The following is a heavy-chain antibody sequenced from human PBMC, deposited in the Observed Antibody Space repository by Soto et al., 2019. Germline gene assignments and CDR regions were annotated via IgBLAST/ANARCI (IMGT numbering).Heavy chain of an antibody. Sequence: SETLSLTCSVSGGSIDNYYWSWIRQPPGKGLEWIGYIYYSGSTNYNPSLKSRVTISVDTSKNQFSLKLSSVTAADTAVYYCARGKGEYYYYYYGMDVWGQGTSVTVSS. J-gene: IGHJ6*02. CDR1: GGSIDNYY. CDR2: IYYSGST. V-gene: IGHV4-59*01. CDR3: ARGKGEYYYYYYGMDV.